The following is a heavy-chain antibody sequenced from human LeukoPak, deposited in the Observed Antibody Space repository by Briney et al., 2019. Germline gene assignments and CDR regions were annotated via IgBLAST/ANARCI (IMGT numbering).Heavy chain of an antibody. D-gene: IGHD3-10*01. CDR3: ARFRGVVSSSLLDF. J-gene: IGHJ4*02. Sequence: PSETLSLTCTVSGASISSGSYYWGWIRQPPGKGLEWIGIIHFSGTTYYNPSLKSRVTISVDTSKNQFSLKLTSVTAADTAVYYCARFRGVVSSSLLDFWGQGTLVTVSS. V-gene: IGHV4-39*01. CDR1: GASISSGSYY. CDR2: IHFSGTT.